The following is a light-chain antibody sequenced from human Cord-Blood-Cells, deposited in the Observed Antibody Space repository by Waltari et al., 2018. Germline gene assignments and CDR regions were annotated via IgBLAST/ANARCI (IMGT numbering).Light chain of an antibody. CDR3: QQYGSSPLYT. V-gene: IGKV3-20*01. CDR2: GAS. Sequence: ELVLTQSPGTLSLSTGERATLSCRASQSVRSSYLAWYQQKPGQAPRLLIYGASSRATVIPDRFSGSGSGTDFTLTISRLEPEDFAVYYCQQYGSSPLYTFGQGTKLEIK. J-gene: IGKJ2*01. CDR1: QSVRSSY.